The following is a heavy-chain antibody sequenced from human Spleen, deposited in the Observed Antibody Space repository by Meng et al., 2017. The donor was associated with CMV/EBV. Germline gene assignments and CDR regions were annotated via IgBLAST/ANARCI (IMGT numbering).Heavy chain of an antibody. J-gene: IGHJ4*02. CDR1: GGSFSGYY. D-gene: IGHD5-18*01. CDR2: INHSGST. Sequence: QVQLQQWGAGLLKPSETLSLTCAVYGGSFSGYYWSWIRQPPGKGLEWIGEINHSGSTNYSPSLKSRVTISVDTSKNQFSLKLSSVTAADTAVYYCAGGIGYSYGNGDYWGQGTLVTVSS. CDR3: AGGIGYSYGNGDY. V-gene: IGHV4-34*01.